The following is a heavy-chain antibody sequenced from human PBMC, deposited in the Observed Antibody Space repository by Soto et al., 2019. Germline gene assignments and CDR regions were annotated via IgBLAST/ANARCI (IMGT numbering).Heavy chain of an antibody. CDR2: ISDDGTRK. V-gene: IGHV3-30*18. CDR1: GFTFSSYG. CDR3: VNDRPTEAYGMEG. Sequence: QVQLVESGGGVVQPGRSLRLSCAASGFTFSSYGVHWVRQDPSRGLEWVAVISDDGTRKHYGASVKGRFTISRDNSQDTLYLQMNYLRDEEAVVYYCVNDRPTEAYGMEGWGQGTTVPVAS. J-gene: IGHJ6*02. D-gene: IGHD2-21*01.